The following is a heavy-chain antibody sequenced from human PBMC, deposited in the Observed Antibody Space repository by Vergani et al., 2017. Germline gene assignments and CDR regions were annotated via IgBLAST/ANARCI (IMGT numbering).Heavy chain of an antibody. D-gene: IGHD4-23*01. CDR3: ARSQEHNSTTVVTPGTYWYFDL. J-gene: IGHJ2*01. CDR1: GGSVSSGSYY. V-gene: IGHV4-61*01. Sequence: QVQLQQWGAGLLKPSETLSLTCAVYGGSVSSGSYYWSWIRQPPGKGLEWIGYIYYSGSTNYNPSLKSRVTISVDTSKNQFSLKLSSVTAADTAVYYCARSQEHNSTTVVTPGTYWYFDLWGRGTLVTVSS. CDR2: IYYSGST.